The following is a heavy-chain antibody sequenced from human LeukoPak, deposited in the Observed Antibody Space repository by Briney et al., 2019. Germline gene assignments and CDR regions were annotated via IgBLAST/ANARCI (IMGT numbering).Heavy chain of an antibody. D-gene: IGHD6-19*01. CDR3: AKGGSGSRYYFDY. J-gene: IGHJ4*02. CDR2: ISGSGGST. Sequence: WVRQAPGKGLEYVSAISGSGGSTYYADSVKGRFTISRDNSKNTLYLQMNSLRAEDTAVYYCAKGGSGSRYYFDYWGQGTLVTVSS. V-gene: IGHV3-23*01.